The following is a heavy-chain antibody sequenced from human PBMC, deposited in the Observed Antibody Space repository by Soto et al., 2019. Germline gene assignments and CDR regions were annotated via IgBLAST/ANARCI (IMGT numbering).Heavy chain of an antibody. V-gene: IGHV3-73*01. CDR3: PRRVGGSWATDY. CDR2: IRSKANSYAT. Sequence: GGSLRLSCAASGFTFSGSAMHWVRQASGKGLEWVGRIRSKANSYATAYAASVKSRFTISRDDSKNTAYLQKNSLKTENKDVDYCPRRVGGSWATDYWGQGTLVTVSS. D-gene: IGHD6-13*01. CDR1: GFTFSGSA. J-gene: IGHJ4*02.